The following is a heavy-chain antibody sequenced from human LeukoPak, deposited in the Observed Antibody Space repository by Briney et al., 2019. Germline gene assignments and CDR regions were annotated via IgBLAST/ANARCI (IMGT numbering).Heavy chain of an antibody. CDR2: IIPIFGTA. CDR1: GGTFSSYA. J-gene: IGHJ5*02. V-gene: IGHV1-69*06. D-gene: IGHD3-9*01. Sequence: SVKVSCKASGGTFSSYAISWVRQAPGQGLEWMGGIIPIFGTANYAQKFQGRVTITADKSTSTAYMELSSLRSEDTAVYYCAREGTYFDCNWFDPWGQGTLVTVSS. CDR3: AREGTYFDCNWFDP.